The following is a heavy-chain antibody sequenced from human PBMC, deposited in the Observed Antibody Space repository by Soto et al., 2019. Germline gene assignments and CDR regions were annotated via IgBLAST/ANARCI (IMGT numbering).Heavy chain of an antibody. CDR3: ARGRHSSSWYSGWFDP. D-gene: IGHD6-13*01. J-gene: IGHJ5*02. CDR1: GYTFTSYD. CDR2: MNPNSGNT. Sequence: QVQLVQSGAEVKKPGASVKVSCKASGYTFTSYDINWVRRATGQGLEWMGWMNPNSGNTGYAQKFQGRVTMTRNTSISTAYMELSSLRSEDTAVYYCARGRHSSSWYSGWFDPWGQGTLVTVSS. V-gene: IGHV1-8*01.